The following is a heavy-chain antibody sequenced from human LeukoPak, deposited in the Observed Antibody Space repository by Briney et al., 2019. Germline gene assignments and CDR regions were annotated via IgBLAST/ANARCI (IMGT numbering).Heavy chain of an antibody. CDR1: GGSISNYY. D-gene: IGHD2-15*01. Sequence: SETLSLTCNVSGGSISNYYWSWIRQPPGKGLEWVGYMYHTGHTMYNSSLKSRVTMSLDTSNNHFSLRLSSVTAADTAVYYCARHPLATPFDYWGPGTVVTVSS. CDR2: MYHTGHT. J-gene: IGHJ4*02. CDR3: ARHPLATPFDY. V-gene: IGHV4-59*08.